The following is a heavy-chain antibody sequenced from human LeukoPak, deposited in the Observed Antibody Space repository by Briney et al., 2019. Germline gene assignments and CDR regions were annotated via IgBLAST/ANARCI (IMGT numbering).Heavy chain of an antibody. CDR2: IYTCGST. CDR3: ARDLGVGATPASDYYFDY. D-gene: IGHD1-26*01. V-gene: IGHV4-4*07. CDR1: GGSISSYY. Sequence: SETLSLTCTVSGGSISSYYWSWIRQPAGKGLEWIGRIYTCGSTNYNPSLKSRVTMSVDTSKNQFSLKLSSVTAADTAVYYCARDLGVGATPASDYYFDYWGQGTLVTVSS. J-gene: IGHJ4*02.